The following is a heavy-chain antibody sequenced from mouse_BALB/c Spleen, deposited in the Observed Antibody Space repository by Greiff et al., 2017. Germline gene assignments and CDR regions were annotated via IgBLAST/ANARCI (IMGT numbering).Heavy chain of an antibody. J-gene: IGHJ2*01. D-gene: IGHD4-1*01. CDR2: ISYSGST. CDR3: ARQDWAYYFDY. V-gene: IGHV3-2*02. CDR1: GYSITSDYA. Sequence: EVQLVESGPGLVKPSQSLSLTCTVTGYSITSDYAWNWIRQFPGNKLEWMGYISYSGSTSYNPSLKSRISITRDTSKNQFFLQLNSVTTEDTATYYCARQDWAYYFDYWGQGTTLTVSS.